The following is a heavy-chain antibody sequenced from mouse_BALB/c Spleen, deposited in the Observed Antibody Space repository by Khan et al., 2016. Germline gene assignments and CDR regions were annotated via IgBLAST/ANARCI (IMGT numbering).Heavy chain of an antibody. CDR3: ARYDGSSYVRAMDY. CDR2: ISYSGST. J-gene: IGHJ4*01. CDR1: GVSITSGY. Sequence: EVQLQESGPSLVTPSQTLSLTCSVTGVSITSGYWNWIRNFPGNKLEYMGYISYSGSTYYNSSLKSRICITRDTSKNQYYLQLNSVNTEDTATYYCARYDGSSYVRAMDYWGQGTSVTVSS. V-gene: IGHV3-8*02. D-gene: IGHD1-1*01.